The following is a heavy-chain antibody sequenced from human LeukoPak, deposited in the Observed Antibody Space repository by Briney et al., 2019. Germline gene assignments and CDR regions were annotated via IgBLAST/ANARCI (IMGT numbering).Heavy chain of an antibody. CDR1: GFTFSSYA. CDR2: ISYDGSNK. Sequence: GGSLRLPCAASGFTFSSYAMHWVRQAPGKGLEWVAVISYDGSNKYYADSVKGRFTISRDNSKNTLYLQMNSLRAEDTAVYYCARDGDYYDSSGYYYGDSFDYWGQGTLVTVSS. J-gene: IGHJ4*02. V-gene: IGHV3-30-3*01. D-gene: IGHD3-22*01. CDR3: ARDGDYYDSSGYYYGDSFDY.